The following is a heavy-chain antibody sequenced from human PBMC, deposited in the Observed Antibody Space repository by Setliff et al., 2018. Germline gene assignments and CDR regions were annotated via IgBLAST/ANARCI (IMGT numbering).Heavy chain of an antibody. J-gene: IGHJ4*02. V-gene: IGHV3-23*01. CDR3: AKFSRLGANTFFDY. Sequence: PGGSLRLSCATSGFTFSSYAMSWVRQAPGKGLEWVSAMSASGTSTYHADSVKGRFTISGDNSKNTLYLQMNSLRAEDTAVYYCAKFSRLGANTFFDYWGQGTLVTVSS. CDR1: GFTFSSYA. D-gene: IGHD1-26*01. CDR2: MSASGTST.